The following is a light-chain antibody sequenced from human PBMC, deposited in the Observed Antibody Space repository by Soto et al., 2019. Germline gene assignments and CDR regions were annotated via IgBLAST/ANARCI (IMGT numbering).Light chain of an antibody. CDR1: SSNIGAGYD. CDR3: KYYESSLSGYV. J-gene: IGLJ1*01. V-gene: IGLV1-40*01. CDR2: GNS. Sequence: QSVLTQPPSVSGAPGQRVTISCTGSSSNIGAGYDVHWYQQLPGTAPKLLIYGNSNRPSGVPDRFSGSKSGTSASLAITGLQAEDEAAHYYKYYESSLSGYVFGTGTKLTVL.